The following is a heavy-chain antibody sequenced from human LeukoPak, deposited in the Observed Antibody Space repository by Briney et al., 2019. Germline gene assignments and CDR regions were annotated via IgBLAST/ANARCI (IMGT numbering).Heavy chain of an antibody. V-gene: IGHV4-4*02. Sequence: SGTLSLTCAVSGGSISSSNWWSWVRQPPGKGLEWIGEVYHSGTTNYNPSLKSRVTMSVDKSKNQFSLKLSSVTAADTAVYYCASRTGYCSSTSCYSFDSWGQGTLVTVSS. J-gene: IGHJ4*02. CDR2: VYHSGTT. D-gene: IGHD2-2*02. CDR1: GGSISSSNW. CDR3: ASRTGYCSSTSCYSFDS.